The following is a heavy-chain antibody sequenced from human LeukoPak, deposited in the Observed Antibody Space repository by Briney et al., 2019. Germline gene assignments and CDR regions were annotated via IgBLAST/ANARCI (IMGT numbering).Heavy chain of an antibody. J-gene: IGHJ6*02. CDR2: IYYSGST. Sequence: SETLSLTCTVSGGSISSYYWSWIRQPPGKGLEWIGYIYYSGSTNYNPSLKSRVTISVDTSKNQFSLKLSSVTAAGTAVYYCARDPLDGMDVWGQGTTVTVSS. CDR1: GGSISSYY. V-gene: IGHV4-59*01. CDR3: ARDPLDGMDV.